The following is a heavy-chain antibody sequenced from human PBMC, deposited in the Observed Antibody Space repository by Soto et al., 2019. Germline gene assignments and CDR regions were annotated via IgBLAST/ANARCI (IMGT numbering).Heavy chain of an antibody. CDR1: GYTFTSYG. Sequence: QVQLVQSGAEVKKPGASVKVSCKASGYTFTSYGISWVRQAPGQGLEWMGWISAYNGNTNYAQKLQGRVTMTTDTSTSTAYMDLRSLRSDDTAVYYCARDPPRYCSSTSCYLVDYWGQGTLVTVSS. D-gene: IGHD2-2*01. CDR2: ISAYNGNT. CDR3: ARDPPRYCSSTSCYLVDY. V-gene: IGHV1-18*01. J-gene: IGHJ4*02.